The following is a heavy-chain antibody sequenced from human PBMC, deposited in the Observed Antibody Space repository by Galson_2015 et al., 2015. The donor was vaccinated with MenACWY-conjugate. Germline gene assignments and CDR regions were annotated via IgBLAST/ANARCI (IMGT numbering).Heavy chain of an antibody. CDR3: ARGGGAYYDSSGYFDY. V-gene: IGHV3-66*01. Sequence: SLRLSCAASGFTVSNNYMSWVRQAPGKGLEWVSLIYVGGNTVNADSAKGRFTISRDISKNTLYLQMNSLRAEDTAVYYCARGGGAYYDSSGYFDYWGQGTVVTVSS. CDR2: IYVGGNT. CDR1: GFTVSNNY. J-gene: IGHJ4*02. D-gene: IGHD3-22*01.